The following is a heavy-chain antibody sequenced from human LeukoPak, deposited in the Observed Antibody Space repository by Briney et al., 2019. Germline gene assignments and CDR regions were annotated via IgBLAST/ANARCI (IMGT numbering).Heavy chain of an antibody. CDR3: AGPDYYYASY. CDR1: GASVDSSPYY. Sequence: SETLSLTCTVSGASVDSSPYYWGWIRQPPGKGLEWIGSVYYSGSTYYNPSLKSRVTISVDTSKNQFSLQLSSVTAADTAVYYCAGPDYYYASYWGQGTLVTVSS. D-gene: IGHD3-10*01. V-gene: IGHV4-39*01. J-gene: IGHJ4*02. CDR2: VYYSGST.